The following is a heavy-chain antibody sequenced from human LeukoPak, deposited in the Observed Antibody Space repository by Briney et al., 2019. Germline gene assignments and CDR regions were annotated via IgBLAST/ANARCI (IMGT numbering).Heavy chain of an antibody. V-gene: IGHV1-69*13. J-gene: IGHJ4*02. D-gene: IGHD3-10*01. Sequence: ASVNVSFTASGGTFSSYAISWVRQAPGQGLEWMGGIIPIFGTANYAQKFQGRVTITADESTSTAYMELSSLRSEDTAVYYCARGITMVRGVIISPVGYFDYWGQGTLVTVSS. CDR3: ARGITMVRGVIISPVGYFDY. CDR2: IIPIFGTA. CDR1: GGTFSSYA.